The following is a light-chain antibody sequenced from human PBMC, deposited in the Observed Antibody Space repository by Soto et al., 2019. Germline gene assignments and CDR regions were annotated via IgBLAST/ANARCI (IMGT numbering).Light chain of an antibody. CDR3: AAWDDSMSGVI. V-gene: IGLV1-47*01. Sequence: QSVLTQPPSASGAPGQRVTISCSGGSSNVGRYNVFWYQHLPGTAPKLLIYMNDHRPSGVPDRFSGFKSGNSASLAISGLRAEDEAEYYCAAWDDSMSGVIFGGGTKLTVL. J-gene: IGLJ2*01. CDR2: MND. CDR1: SSNVGRYN.